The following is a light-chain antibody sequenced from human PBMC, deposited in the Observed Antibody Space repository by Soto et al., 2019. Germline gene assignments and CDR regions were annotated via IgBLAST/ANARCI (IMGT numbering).Light chain of an antibody. V-gene: IGLV2-23*02. CDR3: CSYAGSSTYVV. CDR2: EVS. CDR1: SSDVGSYNL. Sequence: QSALTQPASVSGSPGQSITISCTGTSSDVGSYNLVSWYQQHPGKAPKRMSYEVSKRTSGVSNRFSGSKSGNTASLTISGLQAEDEADYYCCSYAGSSTYVVFGGGTKVTVL. J-gene: IGLJ2*01.